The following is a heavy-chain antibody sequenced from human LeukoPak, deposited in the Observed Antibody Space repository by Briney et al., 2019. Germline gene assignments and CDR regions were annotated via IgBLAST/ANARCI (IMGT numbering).Heavy chain of an antibody. CDR1: GFTVSSNY. J-gene: IGHJ4*02. V-gene: IGHV3-66*01. D-gene: IGHD3-22*01. CDR2: VYSGGST. CDR3: AREGFDSSGSDRRFDY. Sequence: GGSLRLSCAASGFTVSSNYMSWVRQAPGKVLEWVSVVYSGGSTNYADSVKGRFTISRDNSKNTLYLQMNSLRADDTAVYYCAREGFDSSGSDRRFDYWGQGTLVTVCS.